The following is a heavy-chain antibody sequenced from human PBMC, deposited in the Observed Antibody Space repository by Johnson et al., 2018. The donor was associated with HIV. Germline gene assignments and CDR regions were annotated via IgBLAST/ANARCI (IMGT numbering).Heavy chain of an antibody. CDR3: TRVSLPPSYAFDF. V-gene: IGHV3-30-3*01. CDR2: ISYDGSNK. CDR1: GLTFSSYT. J-gene: IGHJ3*01. Sequence: QVQLVESGGGLVQPGGSLRLSCAASGLTFSSYTLHWVRQAPGKGLEWVAVISYDGSNKYYADSVKGRFTISRDDSKNSLYLQMNSLKTEDTAVYYCTRVSLPPSYAFDFWGQGTMVTVSS.